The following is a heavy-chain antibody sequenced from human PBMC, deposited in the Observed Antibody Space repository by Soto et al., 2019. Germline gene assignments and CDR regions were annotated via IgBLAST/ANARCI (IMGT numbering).Heavy chain of an antibody. CDR1: GYSFTSYW. CDR2: IYPGDSDT. J-gene: IGHJ6*02. Sequence: PGESLKISCKGSGYSFTSYWIGWVRQMPGKGLEWMGIIYPGDSDTRYSPSFQGQVTISADKSISTAYLQWSSLKASDTAMYYCARRATYYDFWSGYYEDYYYGMDVWGQGTTVTVSS. CDR3: ARRATYYDFWSGYYEDYYYGMDV. D-gene: IGHD3-3*01. V-gene: IGHV5-51*01.